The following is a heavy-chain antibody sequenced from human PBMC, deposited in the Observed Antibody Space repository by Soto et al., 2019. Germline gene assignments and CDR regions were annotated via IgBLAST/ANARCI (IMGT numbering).Heavy chain of an antibody. V-gene: IGHV1-18*01. CDR3: ARGGKQWPLNY. CDR2: ISGYNANT. J-gene: IGHJ4*02. CDR1: GYTFTSYG. Sequence: ASVKVSCKASGYTFTSYGFTWVRQAPGQGLEWMGWISGYNANTNYAQKLQGRVTMTTDTSTSTAYMELRSLRSDDTAVYYCARGGKQWPLNYWGQGTLVTVSS. D-gene: IGHD6-19*01.